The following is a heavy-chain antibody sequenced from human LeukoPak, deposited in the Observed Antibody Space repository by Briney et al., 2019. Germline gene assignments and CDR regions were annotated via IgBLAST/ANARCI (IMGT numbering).Heavy chain of an antibody. CDR2: ISWNGGIT. D-gene: IGHD3-22*01. CDR1: GFTFGEYG. J-gene: IGHJ4*02. Sequence: GGSLRLSCAASGFTFGEYGLSWVRQAPGKGLEWVSGISWNGGITGYADSVKGRFIISRDNAQSSLYLQMKSLRVEDTALYYCARVDYDSSGADFDYGGQGTLVTVSS. CDR3: ARVDYDSSGADFDY. V-gene: IGHV3-20*04.